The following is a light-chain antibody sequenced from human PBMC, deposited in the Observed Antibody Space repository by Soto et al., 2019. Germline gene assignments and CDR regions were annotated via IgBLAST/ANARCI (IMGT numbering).Light chain of an antibody. J-gene: IGKJ1*01. CDR1: QSVSSY. V-gene: IGKV3-11*01. Sequence: EIVLTQSPATLSLSPGERATLSCRASQSVSSYLAWYQQKPGQAPRLLIYDASNRATGIPARFSGSGSGTDFTLTISRLEPEDFAVYYCQRYGGFGQGTKV. CDR3: QRYGG. CDR2: DAS.